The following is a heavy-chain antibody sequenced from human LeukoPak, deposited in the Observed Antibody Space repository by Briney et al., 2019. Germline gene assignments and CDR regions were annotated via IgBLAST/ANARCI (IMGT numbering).Heavy chain of an antibody. D-gene: IGHD2-15*01. CDR3: AKWGTLVVVAAIHYYMDV. Sequence: GGSLRLSCAASGFTFSSYAMHWVRQAPGKGLEWVAVISYDGSNKYYADSVKGRFTIPRDNSKNTLYLEMNSLSTEDTAVYYCAKWGTLVVVAAIHYYMDVWGKGTTVTISS. V-gene: IGHV3-30*04. J-gene: IGHJ6*03. CDR2: ISYDGSNK. CDR1: GFTFSSYA.